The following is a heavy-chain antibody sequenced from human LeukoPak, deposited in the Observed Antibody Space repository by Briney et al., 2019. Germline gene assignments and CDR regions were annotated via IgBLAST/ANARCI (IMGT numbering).Heavy chain of an antibody. Sequence: GGSLRLSCVASGFTFSSYEMNWVRQAPGKGLEWVAYIGSNGRTKHYADSVKGRFTISRDNAKNSLYLQMNSLRAEDTAIYYCARVVARLFYFDYWGQGTLATVSS. CDR3: ARVVARLFYFDY. J-gene: IGHJ4*02. CDR1: GFTFSSYE. CDR2: IGSNGRTK. D-gene: IGHD2-15*01. V-gene: IGHV3-48*03.